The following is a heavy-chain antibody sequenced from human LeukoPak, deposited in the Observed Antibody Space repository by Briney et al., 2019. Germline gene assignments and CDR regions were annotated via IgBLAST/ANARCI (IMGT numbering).Heavy chain of an antibody. CDR3: AGAVYYYDSSGEFDY. CDR2: IIPIFGTA. CDR1: GGTFSSYA. D-gene: IGHD3-22*01. Sequence: SVKVSCKASGGTFSSYAISWVRQAPGQGLEWMGGIIPIFGTANYAQKFQGRITITADESTSTACMELSSLRSEDTAVYYCAGAVYYYDSSGEFDYWGQGTLVTVSS. V-gene: IGHV1-69*13. J-gene: IGHJ4*02.